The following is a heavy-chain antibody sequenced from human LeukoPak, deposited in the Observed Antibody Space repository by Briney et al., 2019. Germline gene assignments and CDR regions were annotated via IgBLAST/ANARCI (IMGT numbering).Heavy chain of an antibody. J-gene: IGHJ4*02. D-gene: IGHD4-17*01. CDR2: IHHSGIN. CDR3: ARQNGDYFDS. V-gene: IGHV4-30-2*01. CDR1: GGSISSGSYS. Sequence: SETLSLTCAVSGGSISSGSYSWSWIRQPPGKGLEWIGYIHHSGINYCNPSLRSRVTTSLDTSRNHISLKVTSMTAADTAVYYCARQNGDYFDSWGQGTLVTVSS.